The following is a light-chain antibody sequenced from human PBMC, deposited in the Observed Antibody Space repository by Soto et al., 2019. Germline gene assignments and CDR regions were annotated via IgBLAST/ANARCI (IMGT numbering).Light chain of an antibody. J-gene: IGKJ4*01. Sequence: IQITQSPSSLSASVRDRVTISGRAIQTISTYLHWYQHKPAKVPKLLIRDVSTFPSEVPGRFRGSGSSRKFSITIIYLXPEEYATDYCRQGYSIHALTFGGGTKVDIK. V-gene: IGKV1-39*01. CDR2: DVS. CDR1: QTISTY. CDR3: RQGYSIHALT.